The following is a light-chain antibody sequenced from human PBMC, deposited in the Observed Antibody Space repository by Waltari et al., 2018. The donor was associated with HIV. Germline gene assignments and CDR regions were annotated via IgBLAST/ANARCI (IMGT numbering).Light chain of an antibody. CDR2: SAS. V-gene: IGKV3-20*01. J-gene: IGKJ3*01. CDR1: QSVTDNS. Sequence: EIVLTQWPSTLSLSPGDRATPSCRASQSVTDNSLAWYQQKPGQAPRLLVYSASTRVSGIPDRFSGSGSGTDFTLTITRLEPEDFAIYYCQHYVNSLTFGPGTKVDLK. CDR3: QHYVNSLT.